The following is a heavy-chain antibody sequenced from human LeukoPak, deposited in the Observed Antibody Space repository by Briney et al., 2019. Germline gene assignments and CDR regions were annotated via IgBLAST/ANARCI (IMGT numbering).Heavy chain of an antibody. CDR3: ARGFLGYDSSDYAFSYY. Sequence: GASVKVSCKASGYTFTSYDINWVRQATGQGPEWMGWMNPNNGNTGYAQRFQGRVTLTRDTSICTAYMELSSLRSEDTAVYYCARGFLGYDSSDYAFSYYWGQGTLVTVSS. J-gene: IGHJ4*02. CDR1: GYTFTSYD. V-gene: IGHV1-8*01. D-gene: IGHD3-22*01. CDR2: MNPNNGNT.